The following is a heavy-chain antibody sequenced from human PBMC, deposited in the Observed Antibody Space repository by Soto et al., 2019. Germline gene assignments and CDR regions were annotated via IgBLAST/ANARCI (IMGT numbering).Heavy chain of an antibody. CDR3: ARDYSGWYNFDH. J-gene: IGHJ4*02. D-gene: IGHD6-19*01. CDR2: IKEDGSVV. Sequence: GGSLRLSCVVSGLTFRTNWMSWVRQVPGKGLEWVANIKEDGSVVYYLDSVKGRFTISRDNAKNSLFLEMNSLRAEDTAVYYCARDYSGWYNFDHWGQGTQVTV. V-gene: IGHV3-7*01. CDR1: GLTFRTNW.